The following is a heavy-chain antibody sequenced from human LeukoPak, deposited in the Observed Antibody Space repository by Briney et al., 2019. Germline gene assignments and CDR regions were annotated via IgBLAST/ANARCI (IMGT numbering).Heavy chain of an antibody. CDR3: ARVGSGMDV. Sequence: ASVKVSCKTSGYTFTSYYIHWVRQAPGQGLEWMGIINPSGGSTTYAHKFQGRVTMTRDTSTGTLYMELSSLKSEDAAVYYCARVGSGMDVWGQGTTVTVSS. CDR1: GYTFTSYY. V-gene: IGHV1-46*01. J-gene: IGHJ6*02. CDR2: INPSGGST.